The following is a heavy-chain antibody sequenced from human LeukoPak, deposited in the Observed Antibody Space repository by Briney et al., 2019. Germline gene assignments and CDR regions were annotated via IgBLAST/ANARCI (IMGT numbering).Heavy chain of an antibody. CDR3: AKDGYCSGGSCYYYHFDY. CDR1: GFTFSSYA. Sequence: GGSLRLSCAASGFTFSSYAMSWVRQAPGKGLEWGSAISGSGGSTYYADSVKGRFTISRDNSKDTLYLEMNSLRAEDTAVYYCAKDGYCSGGSCYYYHFDYWGQGTLVTVSS. J-gene: IGHJ4*02. CDR2: ISGSGGST. V-gene: IGHV3-23*01. D-gene: IGHD2-15*01.